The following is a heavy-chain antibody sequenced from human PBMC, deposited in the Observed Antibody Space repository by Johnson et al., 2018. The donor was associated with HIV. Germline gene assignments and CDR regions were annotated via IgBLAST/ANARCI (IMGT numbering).Heavy chain of an antibody. V-gene: IGHV3-30*14. CDR1: GFTFSSYA. D-gene: IGHD6-13*01. CDR3: ARGKIAAAGLDAFDI. CDR2: ISYDGSNK. J-gene: IGHJ3*02. Sequence: QVQLVESGGGVVQPGRSLRLSCAASGFTFSSYAMHWVRQAPGKGLEWVAVISYDGSNKYYADSVKGRFTISRDNSKNTLYLQMNSLRVEDTAVYYCARGKIAAAGLDAFDIWGQGTMVTVSS.